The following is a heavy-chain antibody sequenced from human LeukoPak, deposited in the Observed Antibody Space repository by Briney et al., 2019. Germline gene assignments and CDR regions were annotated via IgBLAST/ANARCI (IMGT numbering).Heavy chain of an antibody. CDR2: IHRSGST. CDR3: AREIIGGFNPGAY. Sequence: PSETLSLTCTVSLDSTTSNFWSWVRQPPGKGLEWIGDIHRSGSTNYNPSLQRRVTISIDRPKNQIALELSSVTAADTAVYYCAREIIGGFNPGAYWGQGTLVTVSS. J-gene: IGHJ4*02. V-gene: IGHV4-4*02. CDR1: LDSTTSNF. D-gene: IGHD3-16*02.